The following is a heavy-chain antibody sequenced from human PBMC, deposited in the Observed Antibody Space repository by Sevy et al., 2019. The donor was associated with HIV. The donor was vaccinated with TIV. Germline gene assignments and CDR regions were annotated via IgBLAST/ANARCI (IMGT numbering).Heavy chain of an antibody. CDR2: INPNSGGT. Sequence: ASVKVSCKASGYTFTGYYMHWVRQAPGQGLEWMGWINPNSGGTNYAQKFQGWVTMTRDTSISTAYMELSRLRSDDTAVYYSARLSHSGSYPDDFDIWGQGTMVTISS. V-gene: IGHV1-2*04. J-gene: IGHJ3*02. CDR3: ARLSHSGSYPDDFDI. D-gene: IGHD1-26*01. CDR1: GYTFTGYY.